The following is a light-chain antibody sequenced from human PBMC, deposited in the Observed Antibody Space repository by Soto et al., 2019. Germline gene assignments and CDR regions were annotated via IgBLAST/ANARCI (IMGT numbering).Light chain of an antibody. J-gene: IGKJ4*01. V-gene: IGKV1-39*01. Sequence: IQLTQSPSSLSASVGDRVTITCQASQDISNYFNWYQHKPGKAPKLLIFSASGLQSGVPSRFSGGGYGTEFTLTISSLQLEDFATYYCQQSHTNPLTFGGGTKV. CDR3: QQSHTNPLT. CDR2: SAS. CDR1: QDISNY.